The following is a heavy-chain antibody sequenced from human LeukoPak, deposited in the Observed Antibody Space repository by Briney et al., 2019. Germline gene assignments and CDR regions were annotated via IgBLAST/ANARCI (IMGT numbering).Heavy chain of an antibody. D-gene: IGHD3-22*01. Sequence: GGSLKLSCAASGFTFSGFAMHWVHQASGEGLEWVGRIRSKANSYATEYAASVKGRFTISRDESNNTAYLQMSSLKTEDTAIYYCNYYDSRAGPRWGQGTLVTVSS. J-gene: IGHJ4*02. CDR2: IRSKANSYAT. V-gene: IGHV3-73*01. CDR1: GFTFSGFA. CDR3: NYYDSRAGPR.